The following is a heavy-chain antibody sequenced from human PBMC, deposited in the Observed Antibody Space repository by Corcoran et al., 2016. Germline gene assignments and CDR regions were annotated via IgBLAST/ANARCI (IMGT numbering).Heavy chain of an antibody. J-gene: IGHJ2*01. D-gene: IGHD5-12*01. Sequence: QVQLVQSGAEVKKPGSSVKVSCKASGGTFSSYAISWVRQAPGQGLEWMGGIIPIFGTANYAQKFQGRVTITADESTSTAYMELRSLRAEDTAVYYCARDPRTGWLQIPTGFDLWGRGTLVTVSS. CDR1: GGTFSSYA. CDR2: IIPIFGTA. V-gene: IGHV1-69*01. CDR3: ARDPRTGWLQIPTGFDL.